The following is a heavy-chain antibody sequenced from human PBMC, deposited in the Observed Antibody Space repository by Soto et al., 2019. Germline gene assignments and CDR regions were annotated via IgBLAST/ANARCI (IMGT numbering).Heavy chain of an antibody. Sequence: QVQLQESGPGLVKPSETLSVTCTVSGGSVSSRSHFWSWIRQPLGGGLQWIGYIFYSGSTNYNPSLKSRATLSVDTSRNQFSLRLTSVTAADTAFYYCARYDAESGSNKIDPWGQGTLVTVSS. CDR1: GGSVSSRSHF. CDR2: IFYSGST. V-gene: IGHV4-61*01. D-gene: IGHD5-12*01. J-gene: IGHJ5*02. CDR3: ARYDAESGSNKIDP.